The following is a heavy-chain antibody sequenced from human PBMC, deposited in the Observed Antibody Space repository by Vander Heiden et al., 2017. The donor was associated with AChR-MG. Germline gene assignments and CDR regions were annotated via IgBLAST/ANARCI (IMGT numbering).Heavy chain of an antibody. CDR2: ISHDGSNK. V-gene: IGHV3-30*18. D-gene: IGHD6-19*01. CDR1: GFTFRGYG. CDR3: AKELEWLVTGAYFDH. J-gene: IGHJ4*02. Sequence: QVQLVASGGGVVQPGKSLRLSCATSGFTFRGYGIHWVRQAPGKGLEWVAVISHDGSNKYDGDSVKGRFTISRDNSKNTLYLQMNSLRAEDTAVYYCAKELEWLVTGAYFDHWGQGTLVTVSS.